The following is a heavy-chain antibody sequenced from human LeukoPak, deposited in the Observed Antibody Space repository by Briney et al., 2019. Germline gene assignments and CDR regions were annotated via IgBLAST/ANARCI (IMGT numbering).Heavy chain of an antibody. CDR2: IWYDGSNK. CDR3: AREGEGDYFDY. D-gene: IGHD3-16*01. J-gene: IGHJ4*02. Sequence: GRSLRLSCAASGFTFSSYGMHWVRQAPGKGLEWVAVIWYDGSNKYYADSVKGRFTISRDNSKNTLYLQMNSLRAEDTAVYYCAREGEGDYFDYWGQGTLVTVSS. V-gene: IGHV3-33*01. CDR1: GFTFSSYG.